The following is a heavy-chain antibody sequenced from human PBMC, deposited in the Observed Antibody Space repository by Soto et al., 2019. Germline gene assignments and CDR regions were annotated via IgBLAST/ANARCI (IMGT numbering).Heavy chain of an antibody. Sequence: PGGSLRLSCAASGFTFSSYGMHWVRQAPGKGLEWVAVIWYDGSNKYYADSVKGRFTISRDNSKNTLYLQMNSLRAEDTAVYYCARGPSGSYYSGPYFWGQGTLVTVSS. J-gene: IGHJ4*02. CDR2: IWYDGSNK. CDR1: GFTFSSYG. CDR3: ARGPSGSYYSGPYF. V-gene: IGHV3-33*01. D-gene: IGHD1-26*01.